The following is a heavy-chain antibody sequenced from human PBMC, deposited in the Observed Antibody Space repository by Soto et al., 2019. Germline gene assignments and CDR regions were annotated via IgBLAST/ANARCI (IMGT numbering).Heavy chain of an antibody. Sequence: PSETLSPTCPFSSFPIRRGDYYWSWIRQPPGKGLEWIGYIYYSGSTYYNPSLKSRVTISVDTSKNQFSLKLSSVTAADTAVYYCARDEQYQLLGGYGMDVWGQGTTVT. J-gene: IGHJ6*02. CDR3: ARDEQYQLLGGYGMDV. D-gene: IGHD2-2*01. CDR2: IYYSGST. CDR1: SFPIRRGDYY. V-gene: IGHV4-30-4*02.